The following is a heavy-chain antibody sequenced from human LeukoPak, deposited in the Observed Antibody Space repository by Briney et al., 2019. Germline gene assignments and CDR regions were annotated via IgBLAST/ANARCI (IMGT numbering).Heavy chain of an antibody. CDR3: ARGSSGWYGVDY. V-gene: IGHV3-74*01. D-gene: IGHD6-19*01. J-gene: IGHJ4*02. Sequence: GGSLRLSCAASGFTFSSYWMHWFRQAPGKGLVRVSRIKTDGSSTTYADFVKGRFTISRDNAKNTVYLQMNSLRAEDTAVYYCARGSSGWYGVDYWGQGTLVTVSS. CDR1: GFTFSSYW. CDR2: IKTDGSST.